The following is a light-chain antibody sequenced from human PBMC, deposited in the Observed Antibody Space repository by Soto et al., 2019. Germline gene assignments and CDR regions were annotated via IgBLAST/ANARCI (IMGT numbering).Light chain of an antibody. Sequence: QSVLTQPPSVSGAPGQRVTISCTGSSSNIGAGYDVHWYQQLPGTAPKLLIYGDTNRPSGVPDRFSGSKSATSASLAITGLKAEDEADYYCQSYESSPSGYVFGTGTKLTVL. CDR2: GDT. CDR1: SSNIGAGYD. J-gene: IGLJ1*01. CDR3: QSYESSPSGYV. V-gene: IGLV1-40*01.